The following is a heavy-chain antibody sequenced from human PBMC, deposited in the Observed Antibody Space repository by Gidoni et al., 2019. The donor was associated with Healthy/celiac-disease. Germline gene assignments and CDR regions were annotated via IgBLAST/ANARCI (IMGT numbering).Heavy chain of an antibody. J-gene: IGHJ4*02. CDR3: ARDGATYYYDSSGPWGSY. D-gene: IGHD3-22*01. CDR2: IYSGGST. Sequence: EVQLVESGGGLVQPGGSLRRSCAASGFPVSSNYMSWVRQAPGKGLEWVSVIYSGGSTYYADSVKGRFTISRDNSKNTLYLQMNSLRAEDTAVYYCARDGATYYYDSSGPWGSYWGQGTLVTVSS. CDR1: GFPVSSNY. V-gene: IGHV3-66*01.